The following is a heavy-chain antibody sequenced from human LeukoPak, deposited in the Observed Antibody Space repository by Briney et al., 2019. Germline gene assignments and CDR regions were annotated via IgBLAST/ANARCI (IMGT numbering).Heavy chain of an antibody. J-gene: IGHJ4*02. CDR1: GGSISSGGHY. Sequence: PSETLSLTCTVSGGSISSGGHYWSWIRQPPGKGLEWIGYIYHSGTTYYNSSLKSRLTISVDTSKNQFSLRLSSVTAADTAVYYCARVNDILTGYYPSYFDYWGQGTLVTVSS. D-gene: IGHD3-9*01. V-gene: IGHV4-30-4*01. CDR3: ARVNDILTGYYPSYFDY. CDR2: IYHSGTT.